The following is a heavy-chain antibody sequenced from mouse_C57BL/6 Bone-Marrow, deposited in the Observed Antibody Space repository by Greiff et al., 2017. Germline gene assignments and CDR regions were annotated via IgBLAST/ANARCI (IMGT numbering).Heavy chain of an antibody. J-gene: IGHJ1*03. V-gene: IGHV1-50*01. D-gene: IGHD1-1*01. CDR2: IDPSDSYT. CDR3: ALYGSSFYWYCDV. Sequence: QVQLQQPGAELVKPGASVKLSCKASGYTFTSYWMQWVKQRPGQGLEWIGEIDPSDSYTNYNQKFKGKATLTVDTSSSTAYMQLSSLTSEDSAVYYCALYGSSFYWYCDVWGTGTTVTVSS. CDR1: GYTFTSYW.